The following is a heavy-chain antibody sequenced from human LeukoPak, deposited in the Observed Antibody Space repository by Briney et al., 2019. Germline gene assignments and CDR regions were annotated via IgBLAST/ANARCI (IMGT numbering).Heavy chain of an antibody. CDR2: IYYSGST. CDR3: ARHEELPPRSYYYYGMDV. Sequence: SETLSLTCTVSGGSISSYYWSWIRQPPGKGLEWIGYIYYSGSTNYNPPLKSRVTISVDTSKNQFSLKLSSVTAADTAVYYCARHEELPPRSYYYYGMDVWGQGTTVTVSS. CDR1: GGSISSYY. J-gene: IGHJ6*02. V-gene: IGHV4-59*08. D-gene: IGHD1-26*01.